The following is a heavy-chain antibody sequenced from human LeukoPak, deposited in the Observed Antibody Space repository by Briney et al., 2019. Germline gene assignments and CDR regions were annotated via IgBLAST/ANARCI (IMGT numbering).Heavy chain of an antibody. CDR1: GFTFSSYA. Sequence: PGGSLRLSCAASGFTFSSYAMSWVRQAPGKGLEWVSAISGSGGSTYYADSVKGRFTISRDISKNTLYLQMNSLRAEDTAVYYCAKVRDGIFGVDHFDYWGQGTLVTVSS. CDR2: ISGSGGST. J-gene: IGHJ4*02. V-gene: IGHV3-23*01. D-gene: IGHD3-3*01. CDR3: AKVRDGIFGVDHFDY.